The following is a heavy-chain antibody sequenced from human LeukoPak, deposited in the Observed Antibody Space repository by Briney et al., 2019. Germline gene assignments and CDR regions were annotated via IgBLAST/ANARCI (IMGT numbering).Heavy chain of an antibody. CDR3: ARDIPIAVAGLFDY. D-gene: IGHD6-19*01. Sequence: GGSLRLSCAASGFTFSSYSMNWVRQAPGKGLEWVSSISSSSSYIYYADSVKGRFTISRDNAKNSLYLQMDSLRAEDTAVYYCARDIPIAVAGLFDYWGQGTLVTVSS. CDR2: ISSSSSYI. J-gene: IGHJ4*02. V-gene: IGHV3-21*01. CDR1: GFTFSSYS.